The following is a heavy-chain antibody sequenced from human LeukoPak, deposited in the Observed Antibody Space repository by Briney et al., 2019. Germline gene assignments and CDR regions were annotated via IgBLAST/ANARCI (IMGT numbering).Heavy chain of an antibody. D-gene: IGHD3-10*01. CDR1: GYSISSGFS. J-gene: IGHJ4*02. CDR2: IYQSEMYESGIR. V-gene: IGHV4-38-2*02. CDR3: ARGPLDLMVRGVIYLDY. Sequence: SETLSLTCSVSGYSISSGFSWGWIRQSPGKGLEWIGSIYQSEMYESGIRFYHPSLKSRATISVDTSKNQFSLNLTSVTAADTAVYYCARGPLDLMVRGVIYLDYWGQETLVTVSS.